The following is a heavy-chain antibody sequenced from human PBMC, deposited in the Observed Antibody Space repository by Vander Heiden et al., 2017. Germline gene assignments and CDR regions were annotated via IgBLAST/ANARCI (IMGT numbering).Heavy chain of an antibody. CDR2: ISDSGTT. V-gene: IGHV4-31*03. Sequence: QVQLQESGRGLVKPSQTLSLTCTISGDTRSSVTSYWTWIRQHPGKGLEWIGYISDSGTTDYNPSLRGRLTISVDTSKSQFSLNLSSVTAADTAVYFCARERGDTGTWSNYFYGMDVWGQGTTVTVSS. D-gene: IGHD5-18*01. CDR1: GDTRSSVTSY. J-gene: IGHJ6*02. CDR3: ARERGDTGTWSNYFYGMDV.